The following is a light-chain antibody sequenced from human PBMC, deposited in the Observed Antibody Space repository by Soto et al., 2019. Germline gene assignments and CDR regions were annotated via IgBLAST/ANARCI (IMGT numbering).Light chain of an antibody. CDR3: QQYNSFWT. V-gene: IGKV1-5*01. CDR2: DAS. CDR1: QSISSW. Sequence: DIQMTQSPSTLSASVGDRVTNTCRASQSISSWLAWYQQKPGKAPKLLIYDASSLESGVPPRFSGSGSGTEFTLTISSLQPDDFATYYCQQYNSFWTFGQGTKVDIK. J-gene: IGKJ1*01.